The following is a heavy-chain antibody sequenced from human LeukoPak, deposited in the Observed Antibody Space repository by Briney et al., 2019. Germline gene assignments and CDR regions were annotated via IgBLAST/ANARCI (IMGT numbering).Heavy chain of an antibody. V-gene: IGHV3-48*01. J-gene: IGHJ6*03. CDR2: ISSSGSTI. Sequence: GGSLRLSCAASGFTFSSYNMNWVRQAPGKGLEWVSYISSSGSTIYYADSVKGRFTISRDNAKNSLYLQMNSLRAEDTAVYYCARNEYNWNYEYYYYMDVWGKGTTVTVSS. CDR1: GFTFSSYN. CDR3: ARNEYNWNYEYYYYMDV. D-gene: IGHD1-7*01.